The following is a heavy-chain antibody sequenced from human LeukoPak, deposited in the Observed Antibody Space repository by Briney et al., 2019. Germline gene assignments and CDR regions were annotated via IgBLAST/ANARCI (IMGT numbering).Heavy chain of an antibody. CDR2: TYYRSKWYN. CDR1: GDSVSSNSAA. V-gene: IGHV6-1*01. Sequence: SQTLSLTCATSGDSVSSNSAAWNWIRQSPSRGLEWLGRTYYRSKWYNDYAVSVKSRITINPDTSKNQFSLQLNSVTPEDTAVYYCARGEWEALGNWFDPWGQGTLVTVSS. CDR3: ARGEWEALGNWFDP. D-gene: IGHD1-26*01. J-gene: IGHJ5*02.